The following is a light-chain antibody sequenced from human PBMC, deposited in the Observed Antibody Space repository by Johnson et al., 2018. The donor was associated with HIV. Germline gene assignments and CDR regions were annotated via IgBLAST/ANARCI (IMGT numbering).Light chain of an antibody. CDR3: GTWDSSLSVYV. CDR2: DNN. V-gene: IGLV1-51*01. CDR1: SSNIGNNY. Sequence: HSVLTQPPSVSAAPGQKVTISCSGSSSNIGNNYVSWYQQLPGTAPKLLIYDNNKRPSGSPDRFSGSKSGTSATLGITGLQTGDEADYYCGTWDSSLSVYVVGTGTKVTVL. J-gene: IGLJ1*01.